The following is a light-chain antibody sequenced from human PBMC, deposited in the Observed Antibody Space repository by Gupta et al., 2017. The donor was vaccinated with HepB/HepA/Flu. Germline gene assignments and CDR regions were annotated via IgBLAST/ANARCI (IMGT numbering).Light chain of an antibody. Sequence: DIQMTQSLSSLSASVGDRVIITCRASQSISNYLHWYQQKPGKAPKLLIYAAFSLQSGVPSRFSGSASGTDFTLTISSLQPEDFATYSCQQSYSTPWTFGQGTKVEIK. CDR1: QSISNY. V-gene: IGKV1-39*01. J-gene: IGKJ1*01. CDR2: AAF. CDR3: QQSYSTPWT.